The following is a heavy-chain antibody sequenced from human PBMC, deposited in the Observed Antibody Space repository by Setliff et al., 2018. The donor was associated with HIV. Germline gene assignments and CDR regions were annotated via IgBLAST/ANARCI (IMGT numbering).Heavy chain of an antibody. V-gene: IGHV4-4*07. J-gene: IGHJ4*02. Sequence: SETLSLTCSVSGGSITNFYWYWIRQTAGMRLEWIGRVHSNGDPNYSPSLKSRVTMSVDTSQSHVSLKLTSVTAADTAVYYCARSYCVGSNCRYGLYYFDFWGQGALVTVSS. CDR1: GGSITNFY. D-gene: IGHD2-15*01. CDR2: VHSNGDP. CDR3: ARSYCVGSNCRYGLYYFDF.